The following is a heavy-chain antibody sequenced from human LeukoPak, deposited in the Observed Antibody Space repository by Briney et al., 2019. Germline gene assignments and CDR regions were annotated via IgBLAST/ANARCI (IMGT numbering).Heavy chain of an antibody. D-gene: IGHD3-22*01. Sequence: GASVKVSCKVSGYTLTELSMHWVRQAPGKGLEWMGGFDPEDGETIYAQKFQGRVTMTEDTSTDTAYMELSSLRSEDTAVYYCATDFGLRRYYYDSSGYYNYWGQGTLVTVSS. CDR2: FDPEDGET. CDR3: ATDFGLRRYYYDSSGYYNY. J-gene: IGHJ4*02. CDR1: GYTLTELS. V-gene: IGHV1-24*01.